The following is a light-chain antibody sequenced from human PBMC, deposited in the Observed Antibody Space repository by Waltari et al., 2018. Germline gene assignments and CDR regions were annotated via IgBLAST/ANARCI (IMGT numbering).Light chain of an antibody. V-gene: IGLV2-14*03. J-gene: IGLJ3*02. Sequence: QSALTQPASVSGSPGQSITIHCTGTSNDIGFSYYVSWYQQHPGKAPQLIIYDVYERPSVVSTRFSGAKSGDTASLTISGLQAEDEADYYCNSYTGSSSWVFGGGTKRAVL. CDR3: NSYTGSSSWV. CDR1: SNDIGFSYY. CDR2: DVY.